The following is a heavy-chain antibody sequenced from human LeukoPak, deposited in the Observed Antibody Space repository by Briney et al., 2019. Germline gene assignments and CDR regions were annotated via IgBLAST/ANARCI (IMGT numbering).Heavy chain of an antibody. CDR1: GGSISSSSYY. D-gene: IGHD5-18*01. Sequence: SETLSLTCTVSGGSISSSSYYWGWIRQPPGKGLEWIGSIHHTGSTYYNPSLESRVTISIDTSKNQFSLKLSSVTAADTAFYFCANSGSNYEAVSWGQGTLVTVSS. CDR3: ANSGSNYEAVS. J-gene: IGHJ5*02. CDR2: IHHTGST. V-gene: IGHV4-39*07.